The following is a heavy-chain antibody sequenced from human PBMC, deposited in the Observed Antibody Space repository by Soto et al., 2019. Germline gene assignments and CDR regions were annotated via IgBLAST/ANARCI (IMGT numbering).Heavy chain of an antibody. CDR3: ARRDNWSDSHFDY. CDR2: IYYSGST. Sequence: SETLSLTCTVSCDSISSNTYYWGWIRQPPGKGLEWIGTIYYSGSTYYNPSLKSRVAISVDTSKNQFSLKLSSVTAADTAVYYCARRDNWSDSHFDYWGRGTLVTVSS. CDR1: CDSISSNTYY. D-gene: IGHD1-1*01. V-gene: IGHV4-39*01. J-gene: IGHJ4*02.